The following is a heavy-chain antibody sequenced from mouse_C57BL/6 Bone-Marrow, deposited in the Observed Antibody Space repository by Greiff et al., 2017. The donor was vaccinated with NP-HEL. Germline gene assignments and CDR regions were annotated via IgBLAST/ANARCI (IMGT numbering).Heavy chain of an antibody. CDR3: ARLDSATVVAYYYAMDY. Sequence: VQLQQSGAELVKPGASVKLSCKASGYTFTSYWMHWVKQRPGQGLEWIGMIHPNSGSTNYNEKFKSKATLTVDKSSSTAYMQLSSLTSEDSAVYYCARLDSATVVAYYYAMDYWGQGTSVTVSS. CDR2: IHPNSGST. CDR1: GYTFTSYW. V-gene: IGHV1-64*01. J-gene: IGHJ4*01. D-gene: IGHD1-1*01.